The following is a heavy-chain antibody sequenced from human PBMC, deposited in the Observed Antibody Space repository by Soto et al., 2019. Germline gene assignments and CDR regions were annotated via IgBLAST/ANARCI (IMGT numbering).Heavy chain of an antibody. CDR1: GFTFSSYG. J-gene: IGHJ4*02. CDR3: AKGSRRWELPYYFDY. V-gene: IGHV3-30*18. Sequence: QVQLVESGGGVVQPGRSLRLSCAASGFTFSSYGMHWVRQAPGKGLEGVAVISYDGSNKYYADSVKGRFTISRDNSKNTLYLQMNSLRAEDTAVYYCAKGSRRWELPYYFDYWGQGTLVTVSS. D-gene: IGHD1-26*01. CDR2: ISYDGSNK.